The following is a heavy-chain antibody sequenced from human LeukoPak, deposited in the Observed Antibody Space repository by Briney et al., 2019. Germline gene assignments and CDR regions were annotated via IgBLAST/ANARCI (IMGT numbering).Heavy chain of an antibody. J-gene: IGHJ4*02. CDR1: GFTFSNAW. CDR3: TFSGGRGIWTYSSGWYGPHHPDY. D-gene: IGHD6-19*01. CDR2: IKSKTDGGTT. Sequence: GGSLRLSCAASGFTFSNAWMNWVRQAPGKGLEWVGRIKSKTDGGTTDYAAPVKGRFTISRDDSKNTLYLQMNSLKTEDTAVYYCTFSGGRGIWTYSSGWYGPHHPDYWGQGTLVTVSS. V-gene: IGHV3-15*07.